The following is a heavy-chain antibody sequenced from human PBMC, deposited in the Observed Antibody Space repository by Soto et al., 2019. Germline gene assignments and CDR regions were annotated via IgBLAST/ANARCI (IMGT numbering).Heavy chain of an antibody. CDR3: ARGGHIAVVTASFDN. V-gene: IGHV1-46*02. Sequence: QVQLVQSGAEVRKPGASVKVSCKPSGYTFNTYYLHWLRQAPGQALEWMGVIHPSGGGTTYAQKFLGSVTVTRDKPTTTVFMELSSLRYDYTAVYYCARGGHIAVVTASFDNWGQGTLVTVSS. D-gene: IGHD2-21*02. J-gene: IGHJ4*02. CDR2: IHPSGGGT. CDR1: GYTFNTYY.